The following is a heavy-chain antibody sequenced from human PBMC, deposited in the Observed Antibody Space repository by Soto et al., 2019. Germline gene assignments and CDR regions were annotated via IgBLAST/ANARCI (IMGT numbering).Heavy chain of an antibody. CDR3: ARHPNYYNSSGYGFDY. Sequence: PSETLSLTCTVSGGSMMNYYWSWIRQPPGKGLEWIGYIYYTGSTNCNPSLKSRVTISVDTSKNQFSLKLSSVTAADTAVYYCARHPNYYNSSGYGFDYWGQGALVTVSS. J-gene: IGHJ4*02. CDR2: IYYTGST. V-gene: IGHV4-59*08. D-gene: IGHD3-22*01. CDR1: GGSMMNYY.